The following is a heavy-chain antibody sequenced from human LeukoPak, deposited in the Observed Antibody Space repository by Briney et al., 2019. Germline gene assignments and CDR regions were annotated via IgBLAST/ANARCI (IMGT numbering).Heavy chain of an antibody. CDR3: ARTDSSGYYYFDY. CDR1: GGSISSYY. J-gene: IGHJ4*02. Sequence: SETLSLTCTVSGGSISSYYWSWIRQPPGKGLEWIGYIYYSGSTNYNPSLKSRVTISVDTSKNQFSLKLSSVTAADTAVYYCARTDSSGYYYFDYWGQGTLVAVSS. V-gene: IGHV4-59*08. CDR2: IYYSGST. D-gene: IGHD3-22*01.